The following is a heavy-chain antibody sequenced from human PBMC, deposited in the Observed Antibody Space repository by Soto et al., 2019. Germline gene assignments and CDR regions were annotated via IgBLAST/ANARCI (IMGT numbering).Heavy chain of an antibody. CDR2: ISYDGSNK. Sequence: GGSLRLSCAASGFTFSSYGMHWDRQAPGKGLEWVAVISYDGSNKYYADSVKGRFTISRDNSKNTLYLQMNSLRAEDTAVYYCAKDSAHYYYYYGMDVWGQGTTVTVSS. CDR3: AKDSAHYYYYYGMDV. J-gene: IGHJ6*02. V-gene: IGHV3-30*18. CDR1: GFTFSSYG.